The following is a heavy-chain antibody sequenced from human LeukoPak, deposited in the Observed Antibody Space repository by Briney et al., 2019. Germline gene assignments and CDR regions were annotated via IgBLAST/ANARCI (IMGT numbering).Heavy chain of an antibody. CDR2: ISSSGSTI. CDR3: ARGRSNSSFITMVRGVITVFDY. V-gene: IGHV3-48*03. D-gene: IGHD3-10*01. Sequence: PGGSLRLSCAASGFTFSSYEMNWVRQAPGKGLEWVSYISSSGSTIYYADSVKGRFTISRDNAKNSLYLQMNSLRAEDTAVYYCARGRSNSSFITMVRGVITVFDYWGQGTLVTVSS. J-gene: IGHJ4*02. CDR1: GFTFSSYE.